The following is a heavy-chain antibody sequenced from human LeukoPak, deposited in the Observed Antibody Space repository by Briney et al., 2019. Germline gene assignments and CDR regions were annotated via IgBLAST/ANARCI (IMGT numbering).Heavy chain of an antibody. CDR1: GGSFSDYS. D-gene: IGHD6-13*01. CDR2: ITHTGST. CDR3: ARGRGAAAGTDH. J-gene: IGHJ4*02. Sequence: PSETLSLTCAVHGGSFSDYSWTWIRQPPGKGLEWVGEITHTGSTNYTPSLKRRVSISVDTSRNQFSLTLTSVTAADTAVYYCARGRGAAAGTDHWGQGTLVTVSS. V-gene: IGHV4-34*01.